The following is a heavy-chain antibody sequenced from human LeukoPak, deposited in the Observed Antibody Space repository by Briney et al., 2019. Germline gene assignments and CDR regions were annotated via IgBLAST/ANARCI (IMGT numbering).Heavy chain of an antibody. Sequence: SETLSLTCTVSGASISTYFWSWIRQPAGKRMEWIGRVYASATTYYNPSLRSRVTLSIDASKNQFSLSLNLVTAADTAVYYCAKTHCGGGSCDKFDSWGQGILVTVSS. CDR1: GASISTYF. CDR2: VYASATT. CDR3: AKTHCGGGSCDKFDS. D-gene: IGHD2-21*01. J-gene: IGHJ5*01. V-gene: IGHV4-4*07.